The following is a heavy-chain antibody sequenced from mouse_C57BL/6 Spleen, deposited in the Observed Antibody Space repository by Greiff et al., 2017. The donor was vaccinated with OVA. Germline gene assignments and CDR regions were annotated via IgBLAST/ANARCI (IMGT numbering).Heavy chain of an antibody. Sequence: EVMLVESGGDLVKPGGSLKLSCAASGFTFSSYGMSWVRQTPDKRLEWVATISSGGSYKAYPDSVKGRFTISRDNAKNTLYLQMSSLKSEDTAMYYCARDSSYDYWGQGTTLTVSS. CDR1: GFTFSSYG. D-gene: IGHD1-1*01. CDR2: ISSGGSYK. CDR3: ARDSSYDY. J-gene: IGHJ2*01. V-gene: IGHV5-6*01.